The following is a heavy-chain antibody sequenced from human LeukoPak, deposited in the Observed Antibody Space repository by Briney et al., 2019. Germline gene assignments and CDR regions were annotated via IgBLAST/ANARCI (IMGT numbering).Heavy chain of an antibody. V-gene: IGHV4-59*11. J-gene: IGHJ4*02. Sequence: SETLSLTCTVSGVSISNHYWSWIRQPPGKGLEWIGYIYYSGSTNYNPSLQSRATISVDPSKSQFSLRLSSVTAADTAVYYCARDYFGSGFFDYWGQGSLVTVSS. CDR1: GVSISNHY. CDR3: ARDYFGSGFFDY. CDR2: IYYSGST. D-gene: IGHD3-10*01.